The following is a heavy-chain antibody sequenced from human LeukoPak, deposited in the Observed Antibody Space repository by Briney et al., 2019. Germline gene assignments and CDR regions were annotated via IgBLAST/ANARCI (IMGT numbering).Heavy chain of an antibody. Sequence: GGSLRLSCAASGFTFSSYAMSWVRQAPGKGLEWVSVIYSGGNTYYADSVKGRFTISRDNSRNTLYLQINGLRAEDTAVYYCARELGIGDFDYWGQGTLVTVSS. V-gene: IGHV3-53*01. J-gene: IGHJ4*02. CDR3: ARELGIGDFDY. CDR2: IYSGGNT. D-gene: IGHD3-16*01. CDR1: GFTFSSYA.